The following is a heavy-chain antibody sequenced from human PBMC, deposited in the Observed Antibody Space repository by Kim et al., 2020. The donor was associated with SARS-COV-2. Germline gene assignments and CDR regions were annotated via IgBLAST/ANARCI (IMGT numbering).Heavy chain of an antibody. CDR2: ISSSGYSK. CDR3: ARDASDILTVFDV. Sequence: GGSLRLSCAASGFSFSDYYMSWVRQAPGKGLEWVSFISSSGYSKNYADSVMGRFTISRDNDKNSLYLQMNSLRDEDTGLYYCARDASDILTVFDVWGQG. V-gene: IGHV3-11*04. D-gene: IGHD3-9*01. J-gene: IGHJ4*02. CDR1: GFSFSDYY.